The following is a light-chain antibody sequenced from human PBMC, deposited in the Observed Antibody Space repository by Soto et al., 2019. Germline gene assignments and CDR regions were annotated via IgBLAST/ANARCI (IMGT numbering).Light chain of an antibody. CDR3: QSFDKYLSAVV. Sequence: QAVVTQPPSVSGAPGERVTISCTGSSSDIGAGYRVRWYQQVPGTAPKLIIYDNTNRPSGVSVRFSGSKSGTSASLAISGLQAEDEADYYCQSFDKYLSAVVFGGGTKLTVL. V-gene: IGLV1-40*01. CDR2: DNT. J-gene: IGLJ2*01. CDR1: SSDIGAGYR.